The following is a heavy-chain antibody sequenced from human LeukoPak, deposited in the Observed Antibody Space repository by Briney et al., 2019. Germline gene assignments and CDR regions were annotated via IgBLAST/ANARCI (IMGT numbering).Heavy chain of an antibody. J-gene: IGHJ4*02. CDR2: ISDSGGST. Sequence: GGSLRLSCVASEFTFRSYAMSWVRQAPGKGLEWLSAISDSGGSTFYSDSVKGRFTISRDNSKNTLYLQMNSLRAEDTAVYYCARATYIVSTILLDYWGQGTLVTVSS. V-gene: IGHV3-23*01. CDR3: ARATYIVSTILLDY. CDR1: EFTFRSYA. D-gene: IGHD5/OR15-5a*01.